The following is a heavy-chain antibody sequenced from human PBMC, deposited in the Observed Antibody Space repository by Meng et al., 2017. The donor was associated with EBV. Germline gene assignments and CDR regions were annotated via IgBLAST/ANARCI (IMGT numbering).Heavy chain of an antibody. CDR3: ARRGGVADWFDP. CDR1: GYTFTSYA. CDR2: INAGNGNT. Sequence: QVQLVQSGVEGKRPVAAVKVPCKSSGYTFTSYAMHWVRQAPGQRLEWMGWINAGNGNTKYSQKFQGRVTITRDTSASTAYMELSSLRSEDTAVYYCARRGGVADWFDPWGQGTLVTVSS. V-gene: IGHV1-3*01. D-gene: IGHD2-15*01. J-gene: IGHJ5*02.